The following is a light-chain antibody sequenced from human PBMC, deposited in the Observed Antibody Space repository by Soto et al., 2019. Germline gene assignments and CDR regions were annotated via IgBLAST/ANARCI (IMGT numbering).Light chain of an antibody. CDR2: DAS. CDR3: QQRSNWPPVLT. V-gene: IGKV3-11*01. J-gene: IGKJ4*01. Sequence: EIVLTQSPATLSLSPRERAPLSCRASQSVSSYLAWYQQKPGQAPRLLIYDASNRATGIPARFSGSGSGTDFTLTISSLEPEDFAVYYCQQRSNWPPVLTFGGGTKV. CDR1: QSVSSY.